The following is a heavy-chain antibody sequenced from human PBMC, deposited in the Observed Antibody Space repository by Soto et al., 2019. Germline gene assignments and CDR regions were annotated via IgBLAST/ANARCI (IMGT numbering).Heavy chain of an antibody. CDR3: TRVMLVPDTVDY. Sequence: EVQLVESGGGLVQPGRSLRLSCTASGFTFGDYAMSWFRQAPGKGLEWVGFIRSKSYGGTTEYAASVKGRFAISREDSKSIAYLQMDSLKTEDTAVYYCTRVMLVPDTVDYWSQGTLVTVSS. D-gene: IGHD6-13*01. J-gene: IGHJ4*02. CDR2: IRSKSYGGTT. V-gene: IGHV3-49*03. CDR1: GFTFGDYA.